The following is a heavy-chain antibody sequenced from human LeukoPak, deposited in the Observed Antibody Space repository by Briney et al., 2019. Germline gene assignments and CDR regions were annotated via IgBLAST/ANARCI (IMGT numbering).Heavy chain of an antibody. CDR1: GGSISSSNW. D-gene: IGHD2-15*01. Sequence: SETLSLTCAVSGGSISSSNWWSWVRQPPGKGLEWIGEIYHSGSTNYNPSLKSRVTISVDTSKNQFSLKLSSVTAADTAVYYCARGLSLYCSGGSCYMHAFDIWGQGTMVTVSS. J-gene: IGHJ3*02. CDR2: IYHSGST. V-gene: IGHV4-4*02. CDR3: ARGLSLYCSGGSCYMHAFDI.